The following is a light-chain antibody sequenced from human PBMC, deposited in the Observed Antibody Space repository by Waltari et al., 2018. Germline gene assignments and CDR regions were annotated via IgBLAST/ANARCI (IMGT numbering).Light chain of an antibody. CDR1: QSLVHSDGKTY. J-gene: IGKJ1*01. Sequence: DVVMTQSPLSLPVTLGQPATISCRSSQSLVHSDGKTYLNWFQQRPGQSPRRLIYKVFNRDSGVPERFSGSGSGTDFTLTISRVEAEDVGTYYCRKATQWPLTFGQGTKVEIK. CDR2: KVF. V-gene: IGKV2-30*02. CDR3: RKATQWPLT.